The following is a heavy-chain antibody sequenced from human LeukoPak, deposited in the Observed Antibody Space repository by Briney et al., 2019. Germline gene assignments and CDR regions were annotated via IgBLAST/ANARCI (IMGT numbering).Heavy chain of an antibody. V-gene: IGHV3-21*04. J-gene: IGHJ4*02. CDR3: AKGQVLPATPIDS. CDR2: ISGTSSYI. D-gene: IGHD2-15*01. Sequence: GGSLRLSCAASGFTFSSYGMSWVRQAPGKGLEWVSSISGTSSYIYYADSVKGRFTISRDNSKNSLSLQMNSLRPEDTALYYCAKGQVLPATPIDSWGQGTLVTVSS. CDR1: GFTFSSYG.